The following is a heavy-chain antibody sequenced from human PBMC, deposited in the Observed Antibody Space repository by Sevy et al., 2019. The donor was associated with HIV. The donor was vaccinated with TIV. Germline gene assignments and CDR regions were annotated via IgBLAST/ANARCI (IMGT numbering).Heavy chain of an antibody. D-gene: IGHD6-13*01. V-gene: IGHV4-31*03. CDR2: IYYSGST. CDR1: GGSISSGGYY. Sequence: TLSLTCTVSGGSISSGGYYWSWIRQHPGKGLEWIGYIYYSGSTYYNPSLKSRVTISVDTSKNQFSLKLSSVTAADTAVYYCARGARTDLYSSSRYISSFDYWGQGTLVTVSS. J-gene: IGHJ4*02. CDR3: ARGARTDLYSSSRYISSFDY.